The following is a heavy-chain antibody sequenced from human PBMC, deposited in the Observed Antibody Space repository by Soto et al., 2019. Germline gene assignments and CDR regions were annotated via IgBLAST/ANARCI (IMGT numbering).Heavy chain of an antibody. CDR1: GFTFSGSA. CDR3: CSPAMVDRVVDY. J-gene: IGHJ4*02. Sequence: EVQLVESGGGLVQPGGSLKLSCAASGFTFSGSAMHWVRQASGKGLEWVGRIRSKANSYATAYAASVKGRFTISRDDSKSPAYQQMNSLKTEDTAVYYGCSPAMVDRVVDYWGQGTLVTVSS. V-gene: IGHV3-73*01. CDR2: IRSKANSYAT. D-gene: IGHD5-18*01.